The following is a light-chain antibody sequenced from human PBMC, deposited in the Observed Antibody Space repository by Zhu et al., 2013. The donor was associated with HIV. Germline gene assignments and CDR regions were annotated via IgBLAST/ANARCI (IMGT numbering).Light chain of an antibody. CDR3: QQSYRSPWT. Sequence: DIQMTQFPSTLSASVGDRVSITCRASQSISMWLAWYQQKPGKAPKPLIYGATSSQSGVPLRFSGSGSGTDFSLTISSLEPEDFATYYCQQSYRSPWTFGQGTKVEVK. V-gene: IGKV1-39*01. CDR2: GAT. J-gene: IGKJ1*01. CDR1: QSISMW.